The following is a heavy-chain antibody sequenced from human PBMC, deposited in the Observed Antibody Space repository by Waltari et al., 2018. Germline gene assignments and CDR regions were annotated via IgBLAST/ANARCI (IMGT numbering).Heavy chain of an antibody. Sequence: EVQLVQSGAEVKKPGATVKISCKVSGYTFTAYYMHWVQQAPGTGLEWMGLFDPEEGETRYAEKFQGRVTITADTATDTAYMELSSRRSEDTAVYYCATGVGVTYYFDYWGQGTLVTVSS. CDR1: GYTFTAYY. D-gene: IGHD3-22*01. J-gene: IGHJ4*02. V-gene: IGHV1-69-2*01. CDR3: ATGVGVTYYFDY. CDR2: FDPEEGET.